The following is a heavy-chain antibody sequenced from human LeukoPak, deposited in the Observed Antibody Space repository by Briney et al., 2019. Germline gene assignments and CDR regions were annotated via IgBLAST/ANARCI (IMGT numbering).Heavy chain of an antibody. D-gene: IGHD3-10*01. Sequence: PGGSLRLSCAASGFTFSSYWMTWVRQAPGKGLEWVANIKYDGSEKYYVDSVKGRFTISRDDAKNSLYLQMNSLRAEDTAVYYCARDGSREWPLGYWGQGTLVTVSS. CDR2: IKYDGSEK. V-gene: IGHV3-7*01. J-gene: IGHJ4*02. CDR3: ARDGSREWPLGY. CDR1: GFTFSSYW.